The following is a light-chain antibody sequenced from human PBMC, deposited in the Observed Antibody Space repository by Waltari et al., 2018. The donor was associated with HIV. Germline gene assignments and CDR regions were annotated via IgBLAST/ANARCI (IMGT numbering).Light chain of an antibody. V-gene: IGKV1-27*01. CDR2: AAT. Sequence: DIQMTQSPSSLSASVGDRVTITCRARQGISNYLAWDQPKPGKVPKLLIYAATTLKSGVPSRFSGSGSETDFSFTISSLHPEEVATYYGQKYKSVLGTFGEGTKVAIK. CDR3: QKYKSVLGT. CDR1: QGISNY. J-gene: IGKJ1*01.